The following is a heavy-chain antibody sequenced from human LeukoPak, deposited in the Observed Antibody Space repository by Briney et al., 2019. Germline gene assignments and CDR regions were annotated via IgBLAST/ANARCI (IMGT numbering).Heavy chain of an antibody. CDR1: GGSFSGYY. V-gene: IGHV4-34*01. Sequence: PSETQSLTCAVYGGSFSGYYWSWIRQPPGKGLEWIGEINHSGSTNYNPSLKSRVTISVDTSKNQFSLKLSSVTAADTAVYYCARNSGRLLWFGEDYYWFDPWGQGTLVTVSS. J-gene: IGHJ5*02. D-gene: IGHD3-10*01. CDR3: ARNSGRLLWFGEDYYWFDP. CDR2: INHSGST.